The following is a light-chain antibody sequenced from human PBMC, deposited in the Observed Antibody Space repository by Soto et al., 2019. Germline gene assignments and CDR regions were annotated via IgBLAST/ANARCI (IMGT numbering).Light chain of an antibody. CDR1: QSVSSNF. J-gene: IGKJ5*01. V-gene: IGKV3D-20*02. Sequence: EIVLTQSPGTLSLSPGERATLSGRASQSVSSNFLAWYQQKPGQAPRLLIYGASRMATGIPPRFSGSGSGTDFTLTISSLEPEDSAVYYCQQRHMWPITFGQGTRLEIK. CDR3: QQRHMWPIT. CDR2: GAS.